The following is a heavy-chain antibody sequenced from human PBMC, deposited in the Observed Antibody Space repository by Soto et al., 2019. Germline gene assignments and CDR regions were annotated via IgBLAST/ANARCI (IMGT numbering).Heavy chain of an antibody. CDR2: ISAYTGNT. CDR3: ARSPRVLRYFDWLLHY. Sequence: ASVKVSCKASGYSFSSIGISWVRQAPGQGLEWMGWISAYTGNTNYGQKFLGRLTMTTDTSTSTAYMELSSLRSEDTAVYYCARSPRVLRYFDWLLHYWGQGTLVTVSS. CDR1: GYSFSSIG. D-gene: IGHD3-9*01. V-gene: IGHV1-18*01. J-gene: IGHJ4*02.